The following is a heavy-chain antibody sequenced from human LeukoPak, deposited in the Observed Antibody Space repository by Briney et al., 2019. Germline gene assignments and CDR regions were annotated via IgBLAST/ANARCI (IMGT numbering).Heavy chain of an antibody. CDR1: GYTFTSYG. D-gene: IGHD3-9*01. V-gene: IGHV1-18*01. CDR2: ISAYNGNT. J-gene: IGHJ4*02. CDR3: ARKDILTGTFDY. Sequence: ASVKVSCKASGYTFTSYGISWVRQAPGQGLEWMGWISAYNGNTNYAQKLQGRVTMTTDTSTSTAYMELSSLRSEDTAVYYCARKDILTGTFDYWGQGTLVTVSS.